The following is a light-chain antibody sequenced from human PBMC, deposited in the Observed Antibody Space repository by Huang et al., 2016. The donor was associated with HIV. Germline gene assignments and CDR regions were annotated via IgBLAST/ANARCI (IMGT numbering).Light chain of an antibody. CDR2: GAS. Sequence: DIQMTQSPSSLSASVGDRVTITCRASHSISTHLNWYQQKPGKAPKLLIYGASGLQSGVPSRFSGSGSGTDFTLTVSSLQAEDFATYYCQQNFNIPLTFGGGTKVETK. CDR3: QQNFNIPLT. V-gene: IGKV1-39*01. CDR1: HSISTH. J-gene: IGKJ4*01.